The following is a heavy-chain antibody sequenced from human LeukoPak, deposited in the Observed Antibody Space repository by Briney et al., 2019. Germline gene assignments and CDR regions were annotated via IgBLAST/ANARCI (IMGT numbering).Heavy chain of an antibody. CDR3: ARDRFWSGYYSHRFGYNWFDP. CDR1: GGSISSGGYC. Sequence: SQTLSLTCAVSGGSISSGGYCWSWIRQHPGKGLEWIGYIYYSGSTYYNPSLKSRVTISVDTSKNQFSLKLSSVTAADTAVYYCARDRFWSGYYSHRFGYNWFDPWGQGTLVTVSS. J-gene: IGHJ5*02. D-gene: IGHD3-3*01. CDR2: IYYSGST. V-gene: IGHV4-31*11.